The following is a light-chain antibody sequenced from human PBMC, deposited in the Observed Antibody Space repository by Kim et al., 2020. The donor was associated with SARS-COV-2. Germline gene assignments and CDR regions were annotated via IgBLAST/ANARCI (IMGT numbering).Light chain of an antibody. CDR3: HQYNTCPPGT. J-gene: IGKJ2*01. CDR1: RSVSSN. CDR2: GTS. V-gene: IGKV3-15*01. Sequence: EIVMTQSPATLSVSPGGRATLSCRASRSVSSNLAWYQHKPGQAPRVLIYGTSTRATGIPARFSGSGSGTEFTLTISSLQSGDSAVYYCHQYNTCPPGTFGQGTKVDIK.